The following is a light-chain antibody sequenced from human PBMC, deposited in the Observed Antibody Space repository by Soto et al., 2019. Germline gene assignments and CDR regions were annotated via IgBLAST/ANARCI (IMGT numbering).Light chain of an antibody. CDR3: HKYNSAPQK. V-gene: IGKV1-27*01. CDR2: AAS. Sequence: DIQMTQSPSSLSASVGDRVTITCRASQGISNYLDWYQQQPGKVPKLLIYAASSLQSGFPSRFSGSGSGTDFSRTISSLQPEDVATYYCHKYNSAPQKFGQGTKVEIK. CDR1: QGISNY. J-gene: IGKJ1*01.